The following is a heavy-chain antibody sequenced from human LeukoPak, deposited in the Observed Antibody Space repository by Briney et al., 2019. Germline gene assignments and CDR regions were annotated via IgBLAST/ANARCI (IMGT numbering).Heavy chain of an antibody. Sequence: GGSLRLSCVASGFTFTTHWMSWFRQAPGKGLEWVANIHQDGSDKYYVDSVKGRFTISRDNAKNSLYLQMNSLRAEDTAVYFCARYGGSYLDYWGRGTLVTVSS. CDR3: ARYGGSYLDY. CDR1: GFTFTTHW. V-gene: IGHV3-7*01. CDR2: IHQDGSDK. J-gene: IGHJ4*02. D-gene: IGHD1-26*01.